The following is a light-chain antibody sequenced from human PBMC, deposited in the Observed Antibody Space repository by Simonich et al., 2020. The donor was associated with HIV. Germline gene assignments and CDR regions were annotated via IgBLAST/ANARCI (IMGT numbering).Light chain of an antibody. Sequence: EIVLTQSPATLSLSPGERAALSCRASQSVSSYLAWYQQKPGQAPRLLIYDASNRATGIPARFSGSGSGTDFTLTISRLEPEDFAVYYCHQYGSSLHTFGQGTKLEIK. CDR3: HQYGSSLHT. V-gene: IGKV3-20*01. CDR2: DAS. CDR1: QSVSSY. J-gene: IGKJ2*01.